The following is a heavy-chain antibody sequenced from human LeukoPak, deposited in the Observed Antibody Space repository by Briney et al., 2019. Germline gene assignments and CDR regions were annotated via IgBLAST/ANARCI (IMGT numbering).Heavy chain of an antibody. V-gene: IGHV4-39*01. CDR2: IYYSGST. Sequence: SETLSLTCTVSGGSISSSSYYWGWIRQPPGKGLEWIGSIYYSGSTYYNLSLKSRVTISVDTSKNQFSLKLSSVTAADTAVYYCARHFVTFQAGESFDPCGQGTLVTVSS. CDR1: GGSISSSSYY. D-gene: IGHD3-16*01. J-gene: IGHJ5*02. CDR3: ARHFVTFQAGESFDP.